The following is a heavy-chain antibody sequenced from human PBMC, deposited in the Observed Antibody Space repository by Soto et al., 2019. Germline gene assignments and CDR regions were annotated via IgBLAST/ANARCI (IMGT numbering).Heavy chain of an antibody. J-gene: IGHJ6*02. CDR3: ARDQSVRYSGYDYWCLSGYYCYYYGMDV. Sequence: SVKVSCKASGGTFSGYAISWVRQAHGQGLEWMGGIIPIFGTTTYAQKFQGRVTMTTDTSTSTAYMELRSLRSDDTAVYYCARDQSVRYSGYDYWCLSGYYCYYYGMDVWGQGTTVNVSS. CDR1: GGTFSGYA. V-gene: IGHV1-69*05. D-gene: IGHD5-12*01. CDR2: IIPIFGTT.